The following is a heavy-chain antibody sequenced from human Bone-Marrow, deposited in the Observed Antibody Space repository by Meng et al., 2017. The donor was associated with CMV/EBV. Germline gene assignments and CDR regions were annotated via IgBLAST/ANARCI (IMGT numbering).Heavy chain of an antibody. J-gene: IGHJ6*02. D-gene: IGHD3-3*01. CDR2: ISWNSGSI. Sequence: SLRLSCAASGFTFDDYAMHWVRQAPGKGLEWVSGISWNSGSIGYADSVKGRFTISRDNAKNSLYLQMNSLRAEDTALYYCAKGTYYDFWSGYLDVWGQGTTVTVSS. CDR3: AKGTYYDFWSGYLDV. CDR1: GFTFDDYA. V-gene: IGHV3-9*01.